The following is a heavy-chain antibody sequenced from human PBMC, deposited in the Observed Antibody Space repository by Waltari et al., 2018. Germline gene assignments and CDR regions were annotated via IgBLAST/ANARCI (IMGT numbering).Heavy chain of an antibody. Sequence: QVQLVQSGAEVKKPGSSVKVSCKASGGTFSSYAISWVRQAPGQGLEWMGGIIPILGIANYAQKCQGRVTITADESTSTAYMELSSLRSEDTAVYYCAGGRYYDFWSGYPPWGQGTLVTVSS. CDR3: AGGRYYDFWSGYPP. CDR2: IIPILGIA. J-gene: IGHJ5*02. V-gene: IGHV1-69*04. D-gene: IGHD3-3*01. CDR1: GGTFSSYA.